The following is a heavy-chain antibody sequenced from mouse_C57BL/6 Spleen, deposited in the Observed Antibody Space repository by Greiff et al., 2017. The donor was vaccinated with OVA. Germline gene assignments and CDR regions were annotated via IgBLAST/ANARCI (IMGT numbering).Heavy chain of an antibody. J-gene: IGHJ2*01. CDR3: TRLIELRYFDY. V-gene: IGHV6-6*01. Sequence: EVMLVESGGGLVQPGGSMKLSCAASGFTFSDSWMDWVRQSPEKGLEWVAEIRNKANNHATYYAESVKGRFTISRDDSKSSVYLQMNSLRAEDTGIYYCTRLIELRYFDYWGQGTTLTVSS. CDR2: IRNKANNHAT. D-gene: IGHD1-1*01. CDR1: GFTFSDSW.